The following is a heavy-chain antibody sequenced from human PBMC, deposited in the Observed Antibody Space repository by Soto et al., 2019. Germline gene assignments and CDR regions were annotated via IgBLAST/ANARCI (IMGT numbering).Heavy chain of an antibody. J-gene: IGHJ4*02. CDR3: AKVGGATGQIDY. V-gene: IGHV3-30*18. CDR1: GFTFSSYG. CDR2: ISYDGSNK. D-gene: IGHD1-26*01. Sequence: QVQLVESGGGVVQPGRSLRLSCAASGFTFSSYGMHWVRQAPGKGLEWVAVISYDGSNKYYADSVKGRFTISRDNSKNKLYVQMNSLGAEDTAVDYCAKVGGATGQIDYWGQGTLVNVSS.